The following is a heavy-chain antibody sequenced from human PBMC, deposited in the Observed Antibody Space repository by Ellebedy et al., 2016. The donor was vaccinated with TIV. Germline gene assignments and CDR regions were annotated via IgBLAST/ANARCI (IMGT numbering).Heavy chain of an antibody. J-gene: IGHJ4*02. Sequence: GESLKISCAASGFSFSEYYMSWIRPAPGKGLEWVSYISSSGTTTYADSVKGRFTVSRDNAKNSLYLHMKSLRAEDTAVYYCVRDHQAHDYWGQGSLVTVSS. CDR3: VRDHQAHDY. CDR1: GFSFSEYY. V-gene: IGHV3-11*01. CDR2: ISSSGTTT.